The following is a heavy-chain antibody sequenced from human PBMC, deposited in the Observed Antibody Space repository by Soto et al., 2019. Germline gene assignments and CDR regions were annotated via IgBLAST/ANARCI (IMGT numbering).Heavy chain of an antibody. CDR1: GGPISSYY. CDR2: IYYSGST. D-gene: IGHD4-17*01. CDR3: ARFSTVTTFDY. J-gene: IGHJ4*02. Sequence: PSETLSLTCTVSGGPISSYYWSWIRQPPGKGLEWIGYIYYSGSTNYNPSLKSGVTISVDTSKNQFSLKLSSVTVADTAVYYCARFSTVTTFDYWGQGTLVTVSS. V-gene: IGHV4-59*01.